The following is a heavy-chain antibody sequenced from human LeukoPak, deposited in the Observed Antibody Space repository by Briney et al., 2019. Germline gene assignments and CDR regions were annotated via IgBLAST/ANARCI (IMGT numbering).Heavy chain of an antibody. V-gene: IGHV1-2*02. Sequence: ASVKVSCKASGYTFIGYYIHWVRQAPGQGLEWMGWINPNSGGTNYAQKFQGRVTMTRDTSISTAYMELSRLRSDDTAVYYCAREPPTVTTFDYWGQGTLVTVSS. J-gene: IGHJ4*02. CDR3: AREPPTVTTFDY. D-gene: IGHD4-17*01. CDR1: GYTFIGYY. CDR2: INPNSGGT.